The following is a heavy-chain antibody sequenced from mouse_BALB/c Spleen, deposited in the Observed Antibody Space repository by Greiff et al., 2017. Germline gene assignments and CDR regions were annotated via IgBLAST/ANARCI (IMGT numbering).Heavy chain of an antibody. D-gene: IGHD3-2*01. J-gene: IGHJ2*01. CDR3: ARGQLGLFDY. Sequence: EVQLQQSGPELMKPGASVKISCKASGYTFTDYNMDWVKQSHGKSLEWIGDINPNNGGTIYNQKFKGKATLTVDKSSSTAYMELRSLTSEDTAVYYCARGQLGLFDYWGQGTTLTVAS. CDR2: INPNNGGT. V-gene: IGHV1-18*01. CDR1: GYTFTDYN.